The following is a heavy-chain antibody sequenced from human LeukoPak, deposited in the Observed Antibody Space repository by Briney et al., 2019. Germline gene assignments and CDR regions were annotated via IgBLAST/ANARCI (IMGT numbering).Heavy chain of an antibody. CDR3: ARHRCSGGSCYPMTWFDP. J-gene: IGHJ5*02. CDR2: IYTSGST. Sequence: SETLSLTCTVSGVSISSYYWSWIRQPAGKGLEWLGRIYTSGSTNYNPSLKSRVTMSVDTSKNQFSLNLSPVTAADTAVYYCARHRCSGGSCYPMTWFDPWGQGTLVTVSS. D-gene: IGHD2-15*01. CDR1: GVSISSYY. V-gene: IGHV4-4*07.